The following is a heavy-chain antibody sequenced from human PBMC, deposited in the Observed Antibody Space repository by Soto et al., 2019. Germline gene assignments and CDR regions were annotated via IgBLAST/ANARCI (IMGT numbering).Heavy chain of an antibody. V-gene: IGHV4-31*03. CDR1: GGSISSVGYY. J-gene: IGHJ4*02. CDR2: IYYSGST. D-gene: IGHD3-22*01. Sequence: SLTLRLPCTVSGGSISSVGYYWSWIRQHPGKGLEWIGYIYYSGSTYYNPSLKSRVTISVDTSKNQFSLKLSSVTAADTAVYYCARAVSYYYDSSGLTYYFDYWGQGTLVTVSS. CDR3: ARAVSYYYDSSGLTYYFDY.